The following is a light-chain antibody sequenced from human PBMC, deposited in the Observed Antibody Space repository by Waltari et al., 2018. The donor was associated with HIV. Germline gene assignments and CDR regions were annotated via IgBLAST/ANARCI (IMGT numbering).Light chain of an antibody. CDR3: QSFDSSLNAYV. CDR2: ANS. CDR1: RSHIRANFD. V-gene: IGLV1-40*01. Sequence: QSVLTQAPSVSGAPGQRVTISCTGRRSHIRANFDVHWYPLLPVSSPKLLIFANSNRPSVLPDRFSGSKSGTSASLAITGLHPEDEAEYYCQSFDSSLNAYVFGTGTTVIVL. J-gene: IGLJ1*01.